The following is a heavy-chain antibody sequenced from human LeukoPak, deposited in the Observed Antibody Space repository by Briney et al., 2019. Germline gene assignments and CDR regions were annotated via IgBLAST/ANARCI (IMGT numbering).Heavy chain of an antibody. CDR3: ARQNFYRYCRSTSCYRPYYYYYMDV. CDR1: GGFFSGYY. J-gene: IGHJ6*03. Sequence: SSETLSLTCAVYGGFFSGYYWSWIRQPPGKGLEWIGEINHSGSTNYNPSLKSRVTISVDTSKNQFSLKLSSVTAADTTVYYCARQNFYRYCRSTSCYRPYYYYYMDVWGKGTTVTISS. D-gene: IGHD2-2*01. V-gene: IGHV4-34*01. CDR2: INHSGST.